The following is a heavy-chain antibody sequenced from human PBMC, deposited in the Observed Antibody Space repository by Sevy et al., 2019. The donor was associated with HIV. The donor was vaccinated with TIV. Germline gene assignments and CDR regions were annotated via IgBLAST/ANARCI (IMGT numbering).Heavy chain of an antibody. CDR2: ISWNSATR. CDR3: AKDTSRVVAGTGYFDY. CDR1: GFTFEDSA. Sequence: SLRLSCAASGFTFEDSAMHWVRQAPGKGLEWVSGISWNSATRGYADSVKGRFTLSRDNAKNSLYLQMNSLRTEDTALYYCAKDTSRVVAGTGYFDYWGQGTLVTVSS. J-gene: IGHJ4*02. D-gene: IGHD6-19*01. V-gene: IGHV3-9*01.